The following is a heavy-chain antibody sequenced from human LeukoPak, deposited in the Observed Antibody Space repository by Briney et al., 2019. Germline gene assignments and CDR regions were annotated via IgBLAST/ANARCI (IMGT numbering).Heavy chain of an antibody. D-gene: IGHD6-19*01. CDR1: GFTFSSYS. V-gene: IGHV3-21*01. CDR2: ISGSSSYI. J-gene: IGHJ4*02. Sequence: GGSLRLSCAASGFTFSSYSMNWVRQAPGKGLEWVSSISGSSSYIYYADSVKGRFTISRDNAKNSLYLQMNSLRAEDTAVYYCGLAVAGTRFDYWGQGTLVTVSS. CDR3: GLAVAGTRFDY.